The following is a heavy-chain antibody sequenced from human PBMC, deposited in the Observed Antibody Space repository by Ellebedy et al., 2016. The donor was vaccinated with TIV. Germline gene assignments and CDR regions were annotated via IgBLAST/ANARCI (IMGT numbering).Heavy chain of an antibody. J-gene: IGHJ4*02. CDR3: ARGTKALL. Sequence: GESLKISCAASGFTFSEFWMSWVRQAPGKGLEWVANIKQDGSEKYYVDSVKGRFTISRDNAKNSLQLQMNSLRAEDTAMYYCARGTKALLWGQGSLVTVSS. CDR1: GFTFSEFW. D-gene: IGHD4/OR15-4a*01. CDR2: IKQDGSEK. V-gene: IGHV3-7*03.